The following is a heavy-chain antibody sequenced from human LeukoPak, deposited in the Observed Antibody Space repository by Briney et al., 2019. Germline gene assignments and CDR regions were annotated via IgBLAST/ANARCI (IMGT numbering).Heavy chain of an antibody. J-gene: IGHJ4*02. D-gene: IGHD2-2*01. V-gene: IGHV4-31*03. Sequence: SETLSLTCSVSGGSISIGGYYWSWIRQHPGKSPEWIGSIYYSGSRYYNPSLKSRLTISVDTSDNQFSLRLTSVTAADTAVYYCARTSKPAAIDYWGQGTLVTVSS. CDR3: ARTSKPAAIDY. CDR1: GGSISIGGYY. CDR2: IYYSGSR.